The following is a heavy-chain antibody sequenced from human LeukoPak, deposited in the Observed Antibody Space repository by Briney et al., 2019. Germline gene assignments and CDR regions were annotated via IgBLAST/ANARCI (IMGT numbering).Heavy chain of an antibody. CDR3: ARGLGSGSYDY. D-gene: IGHD3-10*01. Sequence: PSETLSLTCTVSGGSISSGSYYWSWIRQPAGKGLEWIGRIYTSGSTNYNPSLKSRVTISVDTSKNQFSLKLSSVTAADTAVYYCARGLGSGSYDYWGQGTLVTVSS. CDR1: GGSISSGSYY. J-gene: IGHJ4*02. V-gene: IGHV4-61*02. CDR2: IYTSGST.